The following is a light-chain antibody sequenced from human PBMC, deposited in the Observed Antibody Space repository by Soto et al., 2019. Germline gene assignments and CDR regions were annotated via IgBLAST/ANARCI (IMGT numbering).Light chain of an antibody. V-gene: IGLV2-23*01. CDR3: CSFAGSSTYV. Sequence: QSVLTQPASVSGSPGQSITISCTGTSRDVGSYNLVSWYQQHPGNAPKLIIYEGTKRPSGVSYRFSGSKSGNTASLTISGLQEEDEGDYHCCSFAGSSTYVFGTGTKLTVL. CDR2: EGT. J-gene: IGLJ1*01. CDR1: SRDVGSYNL.